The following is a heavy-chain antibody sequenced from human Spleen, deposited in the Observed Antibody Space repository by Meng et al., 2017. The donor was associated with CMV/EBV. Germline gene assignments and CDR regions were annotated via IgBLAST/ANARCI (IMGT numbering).Heavy chain of an antibody. CDR3: ARVSYYDSSGPYYWYFDL. CDR1: GFTFSDYS. CDR2: IDSSGTTI. V-gene: IGHV3-11*04. J-gene: IGHJ2*01. Sequence: GESLKISCAVSGFTFSDYSVTWIRQAPGKGLEWVSYIDSSGTTIFYADSVKGRFTISRDNAKNSLYLQMNSLRAEDTAVYYCARVSYYDSSGPYYWYFDLWGRGTLVTVSS. D-gene: IGHD3-22*01.